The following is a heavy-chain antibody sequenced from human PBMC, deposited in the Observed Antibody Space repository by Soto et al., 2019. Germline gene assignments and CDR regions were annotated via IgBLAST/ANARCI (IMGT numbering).Heavy chain of an antibody. CDR2: IESKTDGGTT. CDR1: GFTFSNTC. Sequence: EVQLVESGGGLVEPGGSLRLSCTASGFTFSNTCMNWVRQAPGKGLEWIGRIESKTDGGTTDYAAPVKGRFTISRDDSRNTLYLQVKSRKTEDTAVDYCATGYYAAGQGFGDFDFWGQGTVAIVSA. D-gene: IGHD3-10*01. J-gene: IGHJ4*02. V-gene: IGHV3-15*04. CDR3: ATGYYAAGQGFGDFDF.